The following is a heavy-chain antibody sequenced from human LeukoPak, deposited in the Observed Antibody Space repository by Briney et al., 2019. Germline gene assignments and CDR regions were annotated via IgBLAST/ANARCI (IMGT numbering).Heavy chain of an antibody. Sequence: KTSETLSLTCTVSGGSISHYYWSWIRQPPGKGLEWIGYIYYSGTTNYNPSLKSRVTISVDTSKNQFSLKLNSVTAADTAVYYCAREDPRTKVPEGMDVWGQGTTVTVSS. CDR3: AREDPRTKVPEGMDV. CDR2: IYYSGTT. CDR1: GGSISHYY. J-gene: IGHJ6*02. V-gene: IGHV4-59*01. D-gene: IGHD4/OR15-4a*01.